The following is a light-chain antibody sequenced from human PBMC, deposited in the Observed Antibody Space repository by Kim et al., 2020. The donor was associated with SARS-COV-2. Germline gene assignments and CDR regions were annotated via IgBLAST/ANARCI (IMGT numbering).Light chain of an antibody. CDR1: QTINSN. V-gene: IGKV1-39*01. CDR2: AAS. J-gene: IGKJ1*01. CDR3: QHTYSTART. Sequence: ASVGDRVTITCRASQTINSNLHWYQQKPRKAPKLLIYAASSLQSGVPSRFSGSGSGTDFTLTISSLQPEDFATYYCQHTYSTARTFGQGTKVDIK.